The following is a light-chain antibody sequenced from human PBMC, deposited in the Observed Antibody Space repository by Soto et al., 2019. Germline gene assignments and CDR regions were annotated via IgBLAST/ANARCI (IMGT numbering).Light chain of an antibody. V-gene: IGKV1-39*01. CDR3: QRSFRSIS. CDR2: AAS. J-gene: IGKJ5*01. Sequence: DLQMTQSPSSLFASVGDRVTITCRASQSISTYLNWYQQKPGKAPRLLIYAASSLHSGVPSRFSGSGSGTDFTLSISSLQPEDFATYYCQRSFRSISFGQGTRLEIK. CDR1: QSISTY.